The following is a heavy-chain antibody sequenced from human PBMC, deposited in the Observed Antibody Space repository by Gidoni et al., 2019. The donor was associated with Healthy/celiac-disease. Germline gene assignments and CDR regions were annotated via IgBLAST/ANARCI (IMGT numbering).Heavy chain of an antibody. Sequence: EVQLVESGGGLVKPGGSLSLSCAASGFTFSSYSMNWVRQAPGKGLEWVSSISSSSSYIYYADSVKGRFTISRDNAKNSLYLQMNSLRAEDTAVYYCARDGVTSGYFDYWGQGTLVTVSS. D-gene: IGHD2-21*02. CDR1: GFTFSSYS. CDR2: ISSSSSYI. V-gene: IGHV3-21*01. CDR3: ARDGVTSGYFDY. J-gene: IGHJ4*02.